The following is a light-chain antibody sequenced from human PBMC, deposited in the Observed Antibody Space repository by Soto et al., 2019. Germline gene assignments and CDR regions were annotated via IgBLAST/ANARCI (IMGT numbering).Light chain of an antibody. CDR1: SSNIGAFYD. V-gene: IGLV1-40*01. Sequence: QSVLTQPPSVSGAPGQRVTISCTGSSSNIGAFYDVHWYQQLPGTAPKLHIFGNSNRPSGVPDRFSGSKSGTSASLAITGLQAEDEADYYCQSYDSSLSGWVFGGGTQLTVL. J-gene: IGLJ3*02. CDR2: GNS. CDR3: QSYDSSLSGWV.